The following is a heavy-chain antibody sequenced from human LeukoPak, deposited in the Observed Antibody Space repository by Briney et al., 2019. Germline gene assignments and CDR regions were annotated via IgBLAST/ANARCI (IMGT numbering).Heavy chain of an antibody. CDR3: VNPGYYVSGSYQA. V-gene: IGHV3-64D*06. CDR2: ISSNGGST. Sequence: GGSLRLSCSASGFTFSSYAMHWVRQAPGKGLEYVSAISSNGGSTYYADSVKGRFTISGDNSKNTLYLQMSSLRAEDTAVYYCVNPGYYVSGSYQAWGQGTLVTVSS. D-gene: IGHD3-10*01. J-gene: IGHJ5*02. CDR1: GFTFSSYA.